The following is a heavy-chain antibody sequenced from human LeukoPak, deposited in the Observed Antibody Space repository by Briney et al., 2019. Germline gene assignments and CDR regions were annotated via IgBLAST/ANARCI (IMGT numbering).Heavy chain of an antibody. V-gene: IGHV3-30*02. D-gene: IGHD6-19*01. CDR2: IRYDGSNK. J-gene: IGHJ4*02. Sequence: GGSLRLSCAASGFTFSSYGMHWVRQAPGKGLEWVAFIRYDGSNKYYADSVKGRFTISRDNSKNTLYLQMNSMRAEDTAVYYCAASYSSGWSLDYWGQGTLVTVSS. CDR3: AASYSSGWSLDY. CDR1: GFTFSSYG.